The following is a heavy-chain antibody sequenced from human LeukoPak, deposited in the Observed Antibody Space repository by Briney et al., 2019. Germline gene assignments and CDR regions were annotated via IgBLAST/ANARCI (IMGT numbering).Heavy chain of an antibody. V-gene: IGHV4-34*01. Sequence: PSETLSLTCAVYGGSFSGYYWSWIRQPPGKGLEWIGEINHSGSTNYNPSLKSRVTISVDTSKNQFSPKLSSVTAADTAVYYCARARDYVAYYYYYMDVWGKGTTVTVSS. D-gene: IGHD4-17*01. CDR3: ARARDYVAYYYYYMDV. J-gene: IGHJ6*03. CDR2: INHSGST. CDR1: GGSFSGYY.